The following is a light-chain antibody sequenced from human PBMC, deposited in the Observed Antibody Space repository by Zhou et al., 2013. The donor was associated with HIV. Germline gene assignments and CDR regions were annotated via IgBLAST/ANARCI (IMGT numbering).Light chain of an antibody. J-gene: IGLJ2*01. CDR1: SSNIGNNY. CDR2: EDN. CDR3: GTWDSSLSAVV. V-gene: IGLV1-51*02. Sequence: QSVLTQPPSVSAAPGQKVTISCSGSSSNIGNNYVSWYQQLPGTAPKLLIYEDNKRPSGIPDRFSGSKSGTSATLDITGLQTGDVADYYCGTWDSSLSAVVFGGGTKLTVL.